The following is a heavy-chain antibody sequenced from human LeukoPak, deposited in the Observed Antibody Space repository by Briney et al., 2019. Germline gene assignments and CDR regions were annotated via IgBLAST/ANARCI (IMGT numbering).Heavy chain of an antibody. J-gene: IGHJ5*02. CDR3: ARAFDSSGYQYRGFDP. CDR2: IYISGST. D-gene: IGHD3-22*01. Sequence: SETLSLTCTVSGGSISSYYWSWIRQAAGKGLEWIGRIYISGSTNYNPSLKSRVAISVDTSKNQFSLNLTSVTAADTAMYYCARAFDSSGYQYRGFDPWGQGTLVTVSS. CDR1: GGSISSYY. V-gene: IGHV4-4*07.